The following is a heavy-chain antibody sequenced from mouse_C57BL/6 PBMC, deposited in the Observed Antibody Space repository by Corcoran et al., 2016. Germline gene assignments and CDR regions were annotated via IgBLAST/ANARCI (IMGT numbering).Heavy chain of an antibody. V-gene: IGHV1-26*01. CDR3: APKTAQAPFAY. Sequence: EVQLQQSGPELVKPGASVKISCKASGYTFTDYYMNWVKQSHGKSLEWIGDINPNNGGTSYNQKFKGKATLTVDKPSSTAYMELRSLTSEDSAVYYCAPKTAQAPFAYWGQGTLVTVSA. D-gene: IGHD3-2*02. CDR2: INPNNGGT. CDR1: GYTFTDYY. J-gene: IGHJ3*01.